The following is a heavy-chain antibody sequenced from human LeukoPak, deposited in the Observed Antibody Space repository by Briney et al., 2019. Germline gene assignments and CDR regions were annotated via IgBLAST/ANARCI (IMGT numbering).Heavy chain of an antibody. V-gene: IGHV1-2*02. CDR3: ARERVVVTAWYYYYMDV. J-gene: IGHJ6*03. Sequence: EASVKVSCKASGYTFTGYYMHWVRQAPGQGLEWMGWINPNSGGTNCAQKFQGRVTMTRDTSISTAYMELSRLRSDDTAVYYCARERVVVTAWYYYYMDVWGKGTTVTVSS. CDR1: GYTFTGYY. CDR2: INPNSGGT. D-gene: IGHD2-2*01.